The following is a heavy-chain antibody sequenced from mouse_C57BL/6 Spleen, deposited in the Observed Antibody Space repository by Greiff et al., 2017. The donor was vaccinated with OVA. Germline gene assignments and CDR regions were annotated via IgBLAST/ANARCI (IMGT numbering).Heavy chain of an antibody. Sequence: EVQVVESGGGLVKPGGSLKLSCAASGFTFSDYGMHWVRQAPEKGLEWVAYISSGSSTIYYADKVKGRFTISRDNAKNTLFLQMTSLRSEDTAMYYCARLYDYDGDYYAMDYWGQGTSVTVSS. J-gene: IGHJ4*01. D-gene: IGHD2-4*01. CDR3: ARLYDYDGDYYAMDY. V-gene: IGHV5-17*01. CDR1: GFTFSDYG. CDR2: ISSGSSTI.